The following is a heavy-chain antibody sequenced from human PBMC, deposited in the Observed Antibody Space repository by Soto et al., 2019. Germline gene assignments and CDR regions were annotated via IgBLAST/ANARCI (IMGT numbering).Heavy chain of an antibody. Sequence: GGSLRLSCAASGFTFSSYAMSWVRQAPGKGLEWVAGISSGGGSTYYADSVKGRFTISRDNSKNTLYVQMNSLRAEDTAVYYCAKYGGYYYYYYMDVWGKGTTVTVSS. J-gene: IGHJ6*03. CDR3: AKYGGYYYYYYMDV. CDR1: GFTFSSYA. CDR2: ISSGGGST. V-gene: IGHV3-23*01. D-gene: IGHD3-16*01.